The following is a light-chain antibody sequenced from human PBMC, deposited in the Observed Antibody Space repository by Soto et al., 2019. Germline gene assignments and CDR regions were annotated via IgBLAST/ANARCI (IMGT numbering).Light chain of an antibody. Sequence: EIVLTQSPSTLSLSPGERATLSCRASQSVSSSYLAWYQQKPGQAPRLLIYGAASRATGIPDRFSGSGSGTAFSLPISSREHPDFAAYYCHLYGSSYSLTFGQGTKVDIK. J-gene: IGKJ1*01. V-gene: IGKV3-20*01. CDR3: HLYGSSYSLT. CDR2: GAA. CDR1: QSVSSSY.